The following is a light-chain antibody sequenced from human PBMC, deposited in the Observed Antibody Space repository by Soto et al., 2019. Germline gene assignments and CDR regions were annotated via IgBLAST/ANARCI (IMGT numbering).Light chain of an antibody. CDR2: AAS. Sequence: DIQMTQSPSSLSASVGDRVTITCRASQSISNYLKWYQQKPGKAPKLLIYAASSLQSGVPSRFSGSGSGTDFTLTISSLQPEDFATYYCQQSYSTPLTFGGGKKVEIK. CDR1: QSISNY. J-gene: IGKJ4*01. CDR3: QQSYSTPLT. V-gene: IGKV1-39*01.